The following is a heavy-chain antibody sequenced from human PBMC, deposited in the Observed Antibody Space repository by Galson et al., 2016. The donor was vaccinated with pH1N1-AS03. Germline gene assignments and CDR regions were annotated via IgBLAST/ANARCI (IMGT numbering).Heavy chain of an antibody. V-gene: IGHV3-30*04. J-gene: IGHJ4*02. D-gene: IGHD3-3*01. Sequence: SLRLSCAASGFPFSTYAMHWVRQAPGKGLEWVAAISFDGSNKHYADSVKGRFTISRDDAKNTLYLQMNSLRSEDTAVYFCTRDLGRFLEWVLDYWGQGSLVTVSS. CDR1: GFPFSTYA. CDR3: TRDLGRFLEWVLDY. CDR2: ISFDGSNK.